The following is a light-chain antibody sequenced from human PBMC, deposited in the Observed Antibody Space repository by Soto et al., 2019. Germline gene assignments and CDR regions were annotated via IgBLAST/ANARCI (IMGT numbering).Light chain of an antibody. CDR1: SSNIGAGYD. CDR2: GNS. J-gene: IGLJ2*01. CDR3: QSNDSSLSGVV. V-gene: IGLV1-40*01. Sequence: QSVLTQPPSVSGAPGQRVTISCTGSSSNIGAGYDVHWYQQLPGTAPKLLIYGNSNRPSGVPDRFSGSKSGTSASLAITGLQAEDEADYYCQSNDSSLSGVVFGGGTQLTVL.